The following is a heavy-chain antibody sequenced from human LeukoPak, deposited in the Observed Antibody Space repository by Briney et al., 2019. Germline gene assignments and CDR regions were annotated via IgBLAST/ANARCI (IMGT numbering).Heavy chain of an antibody. V-gene: IGHV5-10-1*01. CDR3: ARLVGGSFSSVDY. CDR2: IDPSDSYS. J-gene: IGHJ4*02. CDR1: GYSFTNYW. Sequence: GESLKISCKGSGYSFTNYWISWVRQMPGKGLEWMGRIDPSDSYSNNSPSFQGHVTISADKSISTAYLQWSSLKASDTAMYYCARLVGGSFSSVDYWGQGTLVTVSS. D-gene: IGHD1-26*01.